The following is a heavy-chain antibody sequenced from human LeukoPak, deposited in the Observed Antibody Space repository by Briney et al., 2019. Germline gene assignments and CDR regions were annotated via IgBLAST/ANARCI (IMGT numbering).Heavy chain of an antibody. CDR2: ISGSDGRT. CDR1: GFIFSNNA. CDR3: ATNKGYSILYYFDY. Sequence: PGGSLRLSCAASGFIFSNNAMSWVRQAPGKGLEWVSAISGSDGRTYYADSVKGRFTISRDNSKNTLYLQMNSLRAEDTAVYYCATNKGYSILYYFDYWGQGTLVTVSS. J-gene: IGHJ4*02. D-gene: IGHD5-18*01. V-gene: IGHV3-23*01.